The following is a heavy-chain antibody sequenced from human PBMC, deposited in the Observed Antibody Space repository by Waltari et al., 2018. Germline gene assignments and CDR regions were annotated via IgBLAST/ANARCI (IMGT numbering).Heavy chain of an antibody. D-gene: IGHD1-26*01. CDR3: VRSKAGAGNFDY. CDR2: TKDKANGHTT. Sequence: EVQLVESGGGLVQPGGSLRLSCAASGFIFSDHYMDWIRQAPGKGVEGVGRTKDKANGHTTECVASVKGRFTVSRDDSKNSLYLQMNSLKTEDTALYYCVRSKAGAGNFDYWGQGTLVTVSS. V-gene: IGHV3-72*01. CDR1: GFIFSDHY. J-gene: IGHJ4*02.